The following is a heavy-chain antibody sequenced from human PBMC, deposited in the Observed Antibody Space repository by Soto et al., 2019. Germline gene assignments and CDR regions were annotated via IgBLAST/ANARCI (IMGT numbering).Heavy chain of an antibody. D-gene: IGHD4-17*01. CDR3: ARGFPTVSDY. CDR2: INSDGSST. Sequence: GGSLRLSCAASGFTFSSYWMHWVRQAPGKGLVWVSRINSDGSSTSYADSVKGRFTTSRDNAENTLYLQMNSLRAEDTAVYYCARGFPTVSDYWGQGTLVTVPQ. J-gene: IGHJ4*02. CDR1: GFTFSSYW. V-gene: IGHV3-74*01.